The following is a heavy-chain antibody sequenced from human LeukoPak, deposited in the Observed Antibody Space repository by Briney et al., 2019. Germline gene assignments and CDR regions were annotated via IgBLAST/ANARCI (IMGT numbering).Heavy chain of an antibody. D-gene: IGHD6-19*01. CDR3: AREFTRYSSGWFDY. CDR1: GYTFTSYA. Sequence: ASVKVSCKASGYTFTSYAMHWVRQAPGQRLEWMGWINAGNGNTKYSQKFQGRVTITRDTSASTAYTELSSLRSEDTAVYYCAREFTRYSSGWFDYWGQGTLVTVSS. V-gene: IGHV1-3*01. CDR2: INAGNGNT. J-gene: IGHJ4*02.